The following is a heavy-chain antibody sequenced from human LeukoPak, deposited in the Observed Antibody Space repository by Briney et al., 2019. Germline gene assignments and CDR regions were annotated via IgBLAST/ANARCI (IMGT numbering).Heavy chain of an antibody. CDR3: ARETYSSSRYESYFDY. J-gene: IGHJ4*02. CDR2: IYTSGST. D-gene: IGHD6-13*01. CDR1: GGSISSGSYY. V-gene: IGHV4-61*02. Sequence: TSETLSLTCTVSGGSISSGSYYWSWIRQPAGKGLEWIGRIYTSGSTNYNPSLKSRVTISVDTSKNQFSLKLSSVTAADTAVYYCARETYSSSRYESYFDYWGQGTLVTVSS.